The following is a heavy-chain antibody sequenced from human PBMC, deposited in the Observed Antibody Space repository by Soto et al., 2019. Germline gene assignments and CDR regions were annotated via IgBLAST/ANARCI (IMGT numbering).Heavy chain of an antibody. CDR2: IYSSGPT. CDR3: ARDKTQAAGWFDP. V-gene: IGHV3-53*02. D-gene: IGHD6-25*01. Sequence: EVQLVESGGGLIQPGGSLRLSCAASGLTVSNNYMNWVRQPPGKGLEWVAVIYSSGPTYYADSVKGRFTISRDTVKNIVYLQMNSLRVDDTAMYYCARDKTQAAGWFDPWGQGTQVNVSS. J-gene: IGHJ5*02. CDR1: GLTVSNNY.